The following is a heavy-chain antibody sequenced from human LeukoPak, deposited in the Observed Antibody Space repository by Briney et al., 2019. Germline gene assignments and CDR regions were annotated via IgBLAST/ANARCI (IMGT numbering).Heavy chain of an antibody. Sequence: SETLSLTCTVSGGSISSYYWSWIRQPPGKGLEWIGYIYYSGSTNYNPSLKSRVTIPVDTSKNQFSLKLSSVTAADTAVYYCARNYGDYGIVDYWGQGTLVTVSS. J-gene: IGHJ4*02. CDR2: IYYSGST. D-gene: IGHD4-17*01. CDR1: GGSISSYY. CDR3: ARNYGDYGIVDY. V-gene: IGHV4-59*08.